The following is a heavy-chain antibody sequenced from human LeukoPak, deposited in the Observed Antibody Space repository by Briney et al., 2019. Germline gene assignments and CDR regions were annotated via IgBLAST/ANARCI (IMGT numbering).Heavy chain of an antibody. J-gene: IGHJ3*02. D-gene: IGHD5-18*01. CDR1: GFTFSSYS. CDR3: ARDRDTSFDI. Sequence: PGGSLRLSCAAPGFTFSSYSMNWVRQAPGKGLEWVSSISSSSSYIYYADSVKGRFTISRDNAKHSLYLQMNSLRAEDTAVYYCARDRDTSFDIWGQGTMVTVSS. CDR2: ISSSSSYI. V-gene: IGHV3-21*01.